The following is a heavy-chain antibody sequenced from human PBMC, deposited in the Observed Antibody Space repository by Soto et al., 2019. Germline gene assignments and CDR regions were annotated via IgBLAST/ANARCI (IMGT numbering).Heavy chain of an antibody. CDR1: DFIFLDYA. D-gene: IGHD3-9*01. J-gene: IGHJ4*02. Sequence: GGSLRLSCAASDFIFLDYAMTWVRQAPGKGLEWVSTISRDGSNTHYADSVKGRFTISRDNSKKTLYLEMSSLRGEDTAFYYCTKDPSTGYADHGGQGTLVTVSS. V-gene: IGHV3-23*01. CDR3: TKDPSTGYADH. CDR2: ISRDGSNT.